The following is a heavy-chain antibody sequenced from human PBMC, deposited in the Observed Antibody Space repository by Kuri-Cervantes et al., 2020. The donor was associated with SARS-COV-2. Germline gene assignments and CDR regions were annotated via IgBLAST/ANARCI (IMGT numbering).Heavy chain of an antibody. J-gene: IGHJ4*02. Sequence: GSLRLSCTVSGGSISSYYWSWIRQPPGKGLEWIGYIYYSGSTNYNPSLKSRVTISVDRSKNQFSLKLSSVTAADTAVYYCARVEGAAAGTPSGNFDYWGQGTLVTVSS. CDR1: GGSISSYY. D-gene: IGHD6-13*01. CDR3: ARVEGAAAGTPSGNFDY. CDR2: IYYSGST. V-gene: IGHV4-59*12.